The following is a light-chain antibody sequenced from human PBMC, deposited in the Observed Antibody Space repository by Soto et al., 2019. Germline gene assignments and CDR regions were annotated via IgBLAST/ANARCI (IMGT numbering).Light chain of an antibody. Sequence: SYELTQPPSVSVAPGQTARITCGVNSIGSYSVHWYQQKPGQAPLLVIFDDSDRPSGIPERFSGSTSGNTATLAISRVGAGDEADYFCQVWDNTNYHGVFGGGTKLTVL. CDR1: SIGSYS. CDR3: QVWDNTNYHGV. J-gene: IGLJ3*02. V-gene: IGLV3-21*02. CDR2: DDS.